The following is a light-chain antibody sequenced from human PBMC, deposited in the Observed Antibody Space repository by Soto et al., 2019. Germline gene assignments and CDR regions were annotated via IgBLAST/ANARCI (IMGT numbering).Light chain of an antibody. V-gene: IGKV1-33*01. CDR3: QQYDNLIT. J-gene: IGKJ3*01. CDR2: DAS. Sequence: DIPMTQSPSSLSASVGDRVTITCQASQDISNYLNWYQQKPGKAPKLLIYDASNLETGVPSRFSGSGSVTDFTFTISSLQPEDIATYYCQQYDNLITFGPGTKVDIK. CDR1: QDISNY.